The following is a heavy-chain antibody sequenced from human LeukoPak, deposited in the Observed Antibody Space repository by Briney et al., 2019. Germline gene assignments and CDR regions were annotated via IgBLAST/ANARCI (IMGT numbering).Heavy chain of an antibody. CDR3: ARLMDDFWSGYFTTFDP. CDR2: IYHSGST. CDR1: GYSISSGYY. V-gene: IGHV4-38-2*01. J-gene: IGHJ5*02. D-gene: IGHD3-3*01. Sequence: SETLSLTCAVSGYSISSGYYWGWIRQPPGKGLEWIGSIYHSGSTYYNPFLKSRVTISVDTSKNQFSLKLSSVTAADTAVYYCARLMDDFWSGYFTTFDPWGQGTLVTVSS.